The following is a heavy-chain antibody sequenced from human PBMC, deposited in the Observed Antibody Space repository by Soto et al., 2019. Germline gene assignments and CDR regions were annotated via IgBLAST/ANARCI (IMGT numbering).Heavy chain of an antibody. J-gene: IGHJ6*02. CDR3: ARVIRDYYDSSGYHHYYYYGMDA. V-gene: IGHV3-7*03. Sequence: GGSLRLSCAASGFTFSSYWMSWVRQAPGKGLEWVANIKQDGSEKYYVDSVKGRFTISRDNAKNSLYLQMNSLRAEDTAVYYCARVIRDYYDSSGYHHYYYYGMDAWGQGTTVTVSS. CDR2: IKQDGSEK. CDR1: GFTFSSYW. D-gene: IGHD3-22*01.